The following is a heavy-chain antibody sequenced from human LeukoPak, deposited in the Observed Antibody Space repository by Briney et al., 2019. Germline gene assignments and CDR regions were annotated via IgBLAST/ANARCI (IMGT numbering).Heavy chain of an antibody. CDR3: ARDWYSYGLRVPFDY. Sequence: GRSLRLSCAASGFTFSSYAMHWVRQAPGKGLEWVAVISYDGSNKYYADSVKGRFTISRDNSKNTLYLQMNSLRAEDTAVYYCARDWYSYGLRVPFDYWGQGTLVTVSS. CDR1: GFTFSSYA. J-gene: IGHJ4*02. D-gene: IGHD5-18*01. V-gene: IGHV3-30*04. CDR2: ISYDGSNK.